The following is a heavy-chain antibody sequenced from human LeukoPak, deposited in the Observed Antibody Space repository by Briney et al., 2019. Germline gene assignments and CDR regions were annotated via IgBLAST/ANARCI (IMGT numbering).Heavy chain of an antibody. CDR3: TRRVYDILTGYYSPFDP. CDR2: ISSSSSYI. D-gene: IGHD3-9*01. Sequence: GGSLRLSCAASGFTFSSYSMNWVRQAPGKGLEWVSSISSSSSYIYYADSVKGRFTISRDNAKNSLYLQMNSLKTEDTAVYYCTRRVYDILTGYYSPFDPWGQGTLVTVSS. V-gene: IGHV3-21*04. J-gene: IGHJ5*02. CDR1: GFTFSSYS.